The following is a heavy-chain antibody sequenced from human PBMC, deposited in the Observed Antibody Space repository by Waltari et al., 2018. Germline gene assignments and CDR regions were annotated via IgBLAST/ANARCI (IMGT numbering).Heavy chain of an antibody. V-gene: IGHV5-10-1*03. D-gene: IGHD6-13*01. J-gene: IGHJ5*02. Sequence: EVQVVQSGAEVKEPGEPLRISCKGSGYSFSSHWISWVRQMSGKGREWMGRVRPSDSSTNYSPSFEGHVTISVDKSTNAAYLQWSSLKASDTAIYYCAREAAAGWFDPWGQGTLVTVSS. CDR3: AREAAAGWFDP. CDR1: GYSFSSHW. CDR2: VRPSDSST.